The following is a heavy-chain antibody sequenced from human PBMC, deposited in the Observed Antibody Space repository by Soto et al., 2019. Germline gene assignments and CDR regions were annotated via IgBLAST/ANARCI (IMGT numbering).Heavy chain of an antibody. CDR1: GFTFSSYA. Sequence: GGSLRLSCSASGFTFSSYAMHWVRQAPGKGLEYVSAISSNGGSTYYADSVKGRFTISRDNSKNTLYLQMSSLRAEDTAVYYCVKDPSPTHGARIAAEFDYWGQGTLVTVSS. CDR3: VKDPSPTHGARIAAEFDY. CDR2: ISSNGGST. V-gene: IGHV3-64D*08. D-gene: IGHD6-13*01. J-gene: IGHJ4*02.